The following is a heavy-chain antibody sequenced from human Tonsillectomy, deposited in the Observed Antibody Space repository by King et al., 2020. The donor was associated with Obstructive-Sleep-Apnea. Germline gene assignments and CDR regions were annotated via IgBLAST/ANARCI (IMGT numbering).Heavy chain of an antibody. J-gene: IGHJ5*01. CDR3: VKDSLYDQPLDYNWFDS. CDR1: GFTFADYA. V-gene: IGHV3-9*01. CDR2: ISWNSGSI. Sequence: VQLVESGGGLVHPGRSLRLSCAASGFTFADYAIHWVRQHPGKGLQWVSGISWNSGSIAYADSVKGRFTISRDNAKNSLYLQMNNLKPEDTALYYCVKDSLYDQPLDYNWFDSWGQGTLVIVSS. D-gene: IGHD2-2*01.